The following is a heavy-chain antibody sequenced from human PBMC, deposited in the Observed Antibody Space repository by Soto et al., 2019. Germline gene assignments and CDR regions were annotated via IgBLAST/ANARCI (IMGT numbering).Heavy chain of an antibody. Sequence: AAMQVSCKSSGYSFTDYHIRWVRQAPGQGLEWLGRINPKSGGTSTAQKFQGWVTMTTDTSISTASMELTRLTSDDTAIYYCARGDSTDCSNGVCSFFYNHDMDVWGQGTTVTVSS. J-gene: IGHJ6*02. CDR3: ARGDSTDCSNGVCSFFYNHDMDV. D-gene: IGHD2-8*01. V-gene: IGHV1-2*04. CDR1: GYSFTDYH. CDR2: INPKSGGT.